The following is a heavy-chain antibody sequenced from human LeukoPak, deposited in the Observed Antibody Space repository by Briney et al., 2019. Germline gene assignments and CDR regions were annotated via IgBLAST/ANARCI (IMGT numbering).Heavy chain of an antibody. CDR3: ARLGIAAWIPHYFDY. V-gene: IGHV1-2*06. CDR2: INPNSGGT. CDR1: GYTFTGYY. J-gene: IGHJ4*02. Sequence: ASVKVSCKASGYTFTGYYMHWVRQAPGQGLEWMGRINPNSGGTNFAQKFQGRVTMTRDTSISTAYMELSRLRSDDTAVYYCARLGIAAWIPHYFDYWGQGTLVTVSS. D-gene: IGHD6-13*01.